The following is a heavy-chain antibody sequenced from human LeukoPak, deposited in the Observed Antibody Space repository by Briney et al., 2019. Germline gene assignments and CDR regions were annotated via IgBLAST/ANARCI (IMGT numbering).Heavy chain of an antibody. J-gene: IGHJ4*02. D-gene: IGHD3-10*01. CDR2: IYTSGST. CDR3: ARTLRGVTLDY. Sequence: PSETLSLTCTVSGGSISSYYWSWIRQPAGKGLEWIGRIYTSGSTNYNPSLKSRVTISVDKSKDQFSLKLSSVTAADTAVYYCARTLRGVTLDYWGQGTLVTVSS. V-gene: IGHV4-4*07. CDR1: GGSISSYY.